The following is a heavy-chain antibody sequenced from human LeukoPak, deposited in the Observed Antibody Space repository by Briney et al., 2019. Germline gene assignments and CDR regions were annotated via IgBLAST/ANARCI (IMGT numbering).Heavy chain of an antibody. CDR2: ISSSGSTI. J-gene: IGHJ4*02. CDR3: ASPQYNWNDGDY. Sequence: GGSLRLSCAASGFTFSSYEMNWVRQAPGKGLEWVSYISSSGSTIYYADSVKGRFTISRDNAKNSLYLQMDSLRAEDTAVYYCASPQYNWNDGDYWGQGTLVTVSS. V-gene: IGHV3-48*03. D-gene: IGHD1-1*01. CDR1: GFTFSSYE.